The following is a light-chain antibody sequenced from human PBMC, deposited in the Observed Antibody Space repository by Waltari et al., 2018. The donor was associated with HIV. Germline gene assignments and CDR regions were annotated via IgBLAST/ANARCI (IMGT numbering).Light chain of an antibody. Sequence: EIVLTQSPGTLSLSPRERATLSCRASQSVSSSYLAWYQQKPGQAPRLLIHGASSRATGIPDRFSGSGSGTDFTLTISRLEPEDFAVYYCQQYGSSSPWTFGQGTKVEIK. CDR1: QSVSSSY. CDR3: QQYGSSSPWT. V-gene: IGKV3-20*01. J-gene: IGKJ1*01. CDR2: GAS.